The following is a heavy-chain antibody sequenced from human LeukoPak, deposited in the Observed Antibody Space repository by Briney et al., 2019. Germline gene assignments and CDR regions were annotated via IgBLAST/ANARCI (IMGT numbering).Heavy chain of an antibody. J-gene: IGHJ4*02. CDR3: ARTVYDFWNTYHTSYYFDY. CDR1: GGSIRSDDYS. V-gene: IGHV4-30-4*07. CDR2: IHHSGST. D-gene: IGHD3-3*01. Sequence: KPSETLSLTCAVSGGSIRSDDYSWSWIRQSPGKGLEWIGYIHHSGSTHYNPSLMSRISMSIDRSKNQFSLRLASVTAADTAVYYCARTVYDFWNTYHTSYYFDYWGQGTLVTVSS.